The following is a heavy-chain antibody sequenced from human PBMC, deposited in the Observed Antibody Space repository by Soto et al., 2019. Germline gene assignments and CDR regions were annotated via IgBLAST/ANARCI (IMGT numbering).Heavy chain of an antibody. CDR2: IKQDGSEK. Sequence: GGSLRLSCAASGLTFSSYGMSWVRQAPGKGLEWVANIKQDGSEKYYVDSVKGRFTISRDNAKNSLYLQMNSLRAEDTAVYYCARSEYSSSGDYFDYWGQGTLVTVSS. J-gene: IGHJ4*02. CDR1: GLTFSSYG. V-gene: IGHV3-7*01. CDR3: ARSEYSSSGDYFDY. D-gene: IGHD6-6*01.